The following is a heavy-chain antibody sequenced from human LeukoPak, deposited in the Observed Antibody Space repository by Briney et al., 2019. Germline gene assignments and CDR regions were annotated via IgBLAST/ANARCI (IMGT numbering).Heavy chain of an antibody. J-gene: IGHJ4*02. CDR2: IYYSGST. D-gene: IGHD3-10*01. V-gene: IGHV4-59*12. CDR1: GGSISSYY. CDR3: ARSPGTMVRGVTRSFFDY. Sequence: NPSETLSLTCTVSGGSISSYYWSWIRQPPGKGLEWIGYIYYSGSTNYNPSLKSRVTILVDTSKNQFSLKLSSVTAADTAVYYCARSPGTMVRGVTRSFFDYWGQGTLVTVPS.